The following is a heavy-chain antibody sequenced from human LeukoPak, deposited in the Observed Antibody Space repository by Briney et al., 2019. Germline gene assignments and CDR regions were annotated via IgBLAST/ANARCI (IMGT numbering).Heavy chain of an antibody. CDR3: AREGYCSSTSCYTNWFDP. CDR2: IYYSGST. V-gene: IGHV4-38-2*02. J-gene: IGHJ5*02. D-gene: IGHD2-2*02. CDR1: GYSISSGYY. Sequence: SETLSLTCAVSGYSISSGYYWGWIRQPPGKGLEWIGSIYYSGSTYYNPSLKSRVTISVDTSKNQFSLKLSSVTAADTAVYYCAREGYCSSTSCYTNWFDPWGQGTLVTVSS.